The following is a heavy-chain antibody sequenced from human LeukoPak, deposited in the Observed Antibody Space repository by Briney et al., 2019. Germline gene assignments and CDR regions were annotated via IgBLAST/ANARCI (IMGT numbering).Heavy chain of an antibody. CDR3: ASTYYYDSSGYYPNWFDP. Sequence: SETLSLTCTVSGGSISSSSYYWGWIRRPPGKGLEWIGSIYYSGSTYYNPSLKSRVTISVDTSKNQFSLKLGSVTAADTAVYYCASTYYYDSSGYYPNWFDPWGQGTLVTVSS. CDR1: GGSISSSSYY. V-gene: IGHV4-39*01. J-gene: IGHJ5*02. CDR2: IYYSGST. D-gene: IGHD3-22*01.